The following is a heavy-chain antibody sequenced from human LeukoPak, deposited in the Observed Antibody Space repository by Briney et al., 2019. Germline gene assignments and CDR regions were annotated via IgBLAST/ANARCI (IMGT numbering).Heavy chain of an antibody. V-gene: IGHV3-15*01. CDR2: IKSKTDGGTT. CDR1: GFTFSNAW. J-gene: IGHJ4*02. Sequence: GGSLRLSCAASGFTFSNAWMSWVRQAPGKGLEWVGRIKSKTDGGTTDYAAPVKGRFTISRDDSKNTLYLQMNSLRAEDTAVYYCTLVTAKTYYFDYWGQGTLVTVSS. CDR3: TLVTAKTYYFDY. D-gene: IGHD3-9*01.